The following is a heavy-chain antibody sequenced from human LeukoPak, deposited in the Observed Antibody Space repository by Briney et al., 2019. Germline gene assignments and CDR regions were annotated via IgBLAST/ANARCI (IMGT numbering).Heavy chain of an antibody. CDR3: ARDRSGGYDFWRGYLDY. CDR1: GGTFSSYA. V-gene: IGHV1-69*05. CDR2: IIPIFGTA. D-gene: IGHD3-3*01. Sequence: ASVKVSCKASGGTFSSYAISWVRQAPGQGLEWMGGIIPIFGTANYAQKFQGRVTITTDESTSTAYMELSSLRSEDTAVYYCARDRSGGYDFWRGYLDYCGQGTLVTVSS. J-gene: IGHJ4*02.